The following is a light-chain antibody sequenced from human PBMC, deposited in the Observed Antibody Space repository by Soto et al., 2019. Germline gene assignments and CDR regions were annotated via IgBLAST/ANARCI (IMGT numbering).Light chain of an antibody. CDR1: QGISTY. J-gene: IGKJ2*01. Sequence: DIQLTQSPSFLSASIGDRVTITCRASQGISTYLAWYQQEPGKAPNLLIYGASTLRGGVPSRFSGSGSGTEFTLTISSLQPEDSGTYYCQQLNSYWYTFGQGTKLEI. CDR2: GAS. V-gene: IGKV1-9*01. CDR3: QQLNSYWYT.